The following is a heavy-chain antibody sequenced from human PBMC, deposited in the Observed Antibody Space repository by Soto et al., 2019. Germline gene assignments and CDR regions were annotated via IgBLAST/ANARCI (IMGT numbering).Heavy chain of an antibody. Sequence: QLQLQESGSGLVKPSQTLSLTCALSGGSISSGGYSWSWIRQPPGKGLEWIGYIYHSGSTYYNPSLKSRVTISVDRSKNQFSLKLSSVTAADTAVYYCARATGVADDAFDIWGQGTMVTVSS. V-gene: IGHV4-30-2*01. CDR1: GGSISSGGYS. CDR2: IYHSGST. J-gene: IGHJ3*02. D-gene: IGHD7-27*01. CDR3: ARATGVADDAFDI.